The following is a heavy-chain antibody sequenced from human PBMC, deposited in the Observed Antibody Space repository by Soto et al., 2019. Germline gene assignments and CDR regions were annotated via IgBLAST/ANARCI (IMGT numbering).Heavy chain of an antibody. V-gene: IGHV1-24*01. D-gene: IGHD3-22*01. CDR2: FDPEDAET. Sequence: ASVKVSGKVSGYSLTELSMHWVRQAPGKGLEWMGSFDPEDAETIYVQKFQGRVTMREDTSTGTAFMELRSLRSDDTAIYYCATGNLGHYHCSSYYFYWGQGTLVTVSS. J-gene: IGHJ4*02. CDR1: GYSLTELS. CDR3: ATGNLGHYHCSSYYFY.